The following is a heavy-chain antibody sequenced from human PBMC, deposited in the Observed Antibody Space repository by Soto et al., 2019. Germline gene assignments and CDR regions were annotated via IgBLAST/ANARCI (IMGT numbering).Heavy chain of an antibody. D-gene: IGHD3-9*01. CDR2: ISAYNGNT. V-gene: IGHV1-18*01. CDR3: ARYRYFDWSIYYYYYLDF. CDR1: GYTFTSYF. Sequence: ASVKVSCKASGYTFTSYFISWVRQAPGQGLEWMGWISAYNGNTNYAQRLQGRVTMTTDTSTSTAYMELRSLRSDDTAVYYCARYRYFDWSIYYYYYLDFWGKGTTVTVSS. J-gene: IGHJ6*03.